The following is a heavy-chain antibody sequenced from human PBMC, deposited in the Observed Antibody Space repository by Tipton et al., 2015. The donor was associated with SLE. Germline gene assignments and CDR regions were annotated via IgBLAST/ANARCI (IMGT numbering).Heavy chain of an antibody. D-gene: IGHD3-16*02. Sequence: TLSLTCAVSGYSISDDYYWGWIRQPPGRGLEWIGNIYHSGTTNYNPSLKSRVTMSVDMSKNQFSLRLNSVTATDTAVYYCARAGELSLYLDSWGQGALVTVSS. CDR3: ARAGELSLYLDS. CDR1: GYSISDDYY. CDR2: IYHSGTT. V-gene: IGHV4-38-2*01. J-gene: IGHJ4*02.